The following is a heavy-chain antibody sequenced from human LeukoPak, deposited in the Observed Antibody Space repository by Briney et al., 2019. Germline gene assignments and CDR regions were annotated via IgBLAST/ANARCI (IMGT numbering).Heavy chain of an antibody. D-gene: IGHD1-26*01. Sequence: GGSLRLSCTASGFAFGDYAMSWVRQAPGKGLEWVGFTRTKAYGGTTEYAASVKGRFTISRDDSKSIVYLQMNSLKTEDTAVYYCARELSGSYYDFDYWGQGTLVTVSS. J-gene: IGHJ4*02. CDR3: ARELSGSYYDFDY. CDR2: TRTKAYGGTT. V-gene: IGHV3-49*04. CDR1: GFAFGDYA.